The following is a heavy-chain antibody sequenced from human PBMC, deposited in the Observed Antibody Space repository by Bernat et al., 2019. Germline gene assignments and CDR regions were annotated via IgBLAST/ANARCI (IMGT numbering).Heavy chain of an antibody. CDR3: AREGGYAPEVSFDY. V-gene: IGHV3-30-3*01. Sequence: QVQLVESGGGVVQPGRSLGLPRSTLGFTFRNYTLPLVRQPPGKGLEWVTIILADGVKKYYADSVKGRFTISRDNSKKTLYLQMNSLRAEDTAVYYCAREGGYAPEVSFDYWGQGTLVTVSS. J-gene: IGHJ4*02. D-gene: IGHD2-2*01. CDR2: ILADGVKK. CDR1: GFTFRNYT.